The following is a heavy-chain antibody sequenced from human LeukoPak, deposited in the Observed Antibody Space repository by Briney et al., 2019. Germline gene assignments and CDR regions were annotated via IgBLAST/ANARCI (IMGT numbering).Heavy chain of an antibody. Sequence: SETLSLTCTVSGGPISSYYWSWIRQPPGKGLEWIGYIYYSGSTNYNPSLKSRVTISVDTSKNQFSLKLSSVTAADTAVYYCARGSYPTALDYWGQGTLVTVSS. V-gene: IGHV4-59*01. J-gene: IGHJ4*02. D-gene: IGHD3-16*02. CDR2: IYYSGST. CDR3: ARGSYPTALDY. CDR1: GGPISSYY.